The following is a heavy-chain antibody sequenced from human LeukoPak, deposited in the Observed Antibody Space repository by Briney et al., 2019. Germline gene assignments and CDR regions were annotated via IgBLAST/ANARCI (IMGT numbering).Heavy chain of an antibody. J-gene: IGHJ4*02. CDR1: GFTFSSRA. D-gene: IGHD2-2*01. CDR3: VKDRYCSSTTCYANFDS. V-gene: IGHV3-64D*06. Sequence: GGSLRFSCSASGFTFSSRAMHWVRQAPGKGLEYVSVISGNGDSTYYVDPVRGRFTISRDNSKNTLYLQMSSLRAEDTAVYYCVKDRYCSSTTCYANFDSWGQGTLVTVSS. CDR2: ISGNGDST.